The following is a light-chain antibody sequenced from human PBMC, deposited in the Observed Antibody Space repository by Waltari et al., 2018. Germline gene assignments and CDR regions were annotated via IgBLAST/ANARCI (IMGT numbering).Light chain of an antibody. CDR3: QSADSSGTYRV. J-gene: IGLJ3*02. Sequence: SYELTQPPSVSVSPGHTARITCSGDALPKQYTFWYQQRPGQAPRVLIVKDTGRPSGIPERFSGSISGTTVTLTISGVQAEDEADYYCQSADSSGTYRVFGGGTKLTVL. CDR1: ALPKQY. V-gene: IGLV3-25*03. CDR2: KDT.